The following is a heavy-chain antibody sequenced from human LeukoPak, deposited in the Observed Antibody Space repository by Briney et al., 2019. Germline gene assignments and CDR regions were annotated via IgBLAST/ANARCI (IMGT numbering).Heavy chain of an antibody. CDR3: ARESGFGSGWFGQPYFDY. CDR2: TYYRPKWYN. CDR1: GDSVSSNSAA. Sequence: SQTLSLTCAISGDSVSSNSAAWNWIRQSPSRGLEWLGRTYYRPKWYNDYAVSVKSRITINPDTSKNQFSLQLNSVTPEDTAVYYCARESGFGSGWFGQPYFDYWGQGTLVTVSS. V-gene: IGHV6-1*01. J-gene: IGHJ4*02. D-gene: IGHD6-19*01.